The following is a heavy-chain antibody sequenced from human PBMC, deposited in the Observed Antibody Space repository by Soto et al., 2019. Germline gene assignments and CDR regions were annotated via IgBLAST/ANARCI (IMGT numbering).Heavy chain of an antibody. D-gene: IGHD1-26*01. J-gene: IGHJ5*02. CDR3: ARVATGSYSWRES. CDR2: INSDGSIT. Sequence: EVQLEESGGDLVQPGGSLRLSCAASGFTFSTYWMHWVRQAPGKGLVWVSRINSDGSITTYADSVKGRFTISRDNSKNTLYVEMNSLRAEDPAVYYCARVATGSYSWRESWGQGTLVTVSS. V-gene: IGHV3-74*03. CDR1: GFTFSTYW.